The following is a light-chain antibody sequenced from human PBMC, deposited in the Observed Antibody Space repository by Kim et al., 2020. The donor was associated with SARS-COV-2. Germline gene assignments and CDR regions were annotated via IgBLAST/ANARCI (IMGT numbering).Light chain of an antibody. J-gene: IGKJ4*01. CDR1: QSVRNN. V-gene: IGKV3-11*01. CDR3: QQRGNWPLT. Sequence: LSPGERATLSSRASQSVRNNLAWYQHKPGQAPRLLISDASNRATGIPARFSGSGSGTDFTLTISSLEPEDFAVYYCQQRGNWPLTFGGGTKVDIK. CDR2: DAS.